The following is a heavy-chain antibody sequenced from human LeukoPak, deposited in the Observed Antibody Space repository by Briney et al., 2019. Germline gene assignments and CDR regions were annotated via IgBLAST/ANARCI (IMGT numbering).Heavy chain of an antibody. CDR3: ASLIAAAGTSF. J-gene: IGHJ4*02. V-gene: IGHV4-4*07. CDR1: GDSITYFY. CDR2: FSSSGST. Sequence: SETLSLTCSVSGDSITYFYWSWIRQAAGKGLEWIGRFSSSGSTDYNASLKSRVTMSVDTSKNQLSLKVISVTAADTAVYYCASLIAAAGTSFWGQGTLVTVSS. D-gene: IGHD6-13*01.